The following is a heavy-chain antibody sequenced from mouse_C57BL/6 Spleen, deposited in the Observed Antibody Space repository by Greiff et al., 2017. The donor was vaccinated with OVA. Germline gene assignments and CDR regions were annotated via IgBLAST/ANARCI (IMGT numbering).Heavy chain of an antibody. CDR3: ASITTVVHYAMDY. CDR1: GFSLTSYG. D-gene: IGHD1-1*01. J-gene: IGHJ4*01. Sequence: QVQLQQSGPGLVQPSQSLSITCTVSGFSLTSYGVHWVRQSPGKGLEWLGVIWSGGSTDYNAAFISRLSISKDNSKSQVFFKMNSLQADDTAIYYCASITTVVHYAMDYWGQGTSVTVSS. CDR2: IWSGGST. V-gene: IGHV2-2*01.